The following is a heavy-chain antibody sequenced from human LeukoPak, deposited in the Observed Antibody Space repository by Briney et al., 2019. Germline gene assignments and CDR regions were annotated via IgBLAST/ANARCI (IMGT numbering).Heavy chain of an antibody. CDR3: AKDLNRGYTYVLPFFDY. V-gene: IGHV3-30-3*01. CDR2: ISYDGSNK. D-gene: IGHD5-18*01. J-gene: IGHJ4*02. CDR1: GFTFGSYA. Sequence: GGSLRLSCAASGFTFGSYAMHWVRQAPGKGLEWVAVISYDGSNKYYADSVKGRFTISRDNSKNTLYLQMNSLRAEDTAIYYCAKDLNRGYTYVLPFFDYWGQGTLVTVSS.